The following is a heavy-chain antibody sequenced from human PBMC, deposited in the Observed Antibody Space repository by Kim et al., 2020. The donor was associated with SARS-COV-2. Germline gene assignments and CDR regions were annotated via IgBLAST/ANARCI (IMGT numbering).Heavy chain of an antibody. Sequence: YSNPSLKSRVTISVDTSNNQFSLKLSSVAAADTAVYYCARNMVRGVGPDYWGQGTLVTVSS. V-gene: IGHV4-39*01. D-gene: IGHD3-10*01. J-gene: IGHJ4*02. CDR3: ARNMVRGVGPDY.